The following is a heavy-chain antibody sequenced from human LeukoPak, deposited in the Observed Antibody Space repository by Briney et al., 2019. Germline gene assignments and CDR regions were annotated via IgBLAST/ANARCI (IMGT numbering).Heavy chain of an antibody. V-gene: IGHV4-39*07. Sequence: SETLSLTCTVSGGSISSSSYYWGWIRQPPGKGLEWIGEINHSGSTNYNPSLKSRVTISVDTSKNQFSLKLSSVTAADTAVYYCARGESNWGQGTLVTVSS. J-gene: IGHJ4*02. CDR2: INHSGST. CDR3: ARGESN. CDR1: GGSISSSSYY.